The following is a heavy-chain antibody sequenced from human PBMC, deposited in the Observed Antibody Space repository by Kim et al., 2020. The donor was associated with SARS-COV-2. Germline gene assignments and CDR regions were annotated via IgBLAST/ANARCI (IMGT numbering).Heavy chain of an antibody. CDR3: AKDTYYDSRWFDP. Sequence: ADSVKGRFTISRDNSKNTLYLQMNSLRAEDTAVYYCAKDTYYDSRWFDPWGQGTLVTVSS. J-gene: IGHJ5*02. V-gene: IGHV3-30*02. D-gene: IGHD3-22*01.